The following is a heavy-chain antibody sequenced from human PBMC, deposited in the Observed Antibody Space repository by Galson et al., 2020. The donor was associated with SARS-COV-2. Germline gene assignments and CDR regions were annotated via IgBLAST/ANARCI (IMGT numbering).Heavy chain of an antibody. CDR2: IGTAGDT. CDR1: GFTFSSYD. J-gene: IGHJ6*03. Sequence: GESLKISCAASGFTFSSYDMHWVRQATGKGLEWVSAIGTAGDTYYPGSVKGRFTISRENAKNSLYLQMNSLRAGDTAVYYCARAHYYGSGSYYPYYYYYYMDVWGKGTTVTVSS. D-gene: IGHD3-10*01. V-gene: IGHV3-13*01. CDR3: ARAHYYGSGSYYPYYYYYYMDV.